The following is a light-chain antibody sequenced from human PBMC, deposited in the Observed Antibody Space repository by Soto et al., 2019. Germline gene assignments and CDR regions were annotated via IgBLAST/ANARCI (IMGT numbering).Light chain of an antibody. CDR1: QSVSSN. V-gene: IGKV3D-15*01. Sequence: EIVMTQSPATLSVSPGERATLSCRASQSVSSNLAWYQQKPGQAPRLLIYGASTRATGIPARFSGSGSGTEFTLTISSLQSEDFAVYYCQHYSTVWAFGQGTKVDIK. CDR3: QHYSTVWA. CDR2: GAS. J-gene: IGKJ1*01.